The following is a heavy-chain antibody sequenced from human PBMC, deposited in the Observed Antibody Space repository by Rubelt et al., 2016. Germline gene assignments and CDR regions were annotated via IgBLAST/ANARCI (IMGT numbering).Heavy chain of an antibody. J-gene: IGHJ4*02. D-gene: IGHD4-11*01. Sequence: QVQLVESGGGVVQPGRSLRLSCAASGFTFSSYGMHWVRQAPGKGLEWVAVIWYDGSNKYYADSVRGRFTISRDNAKNSLDLQMDSLRAEDTAVYYCARGYLSNSFDYWGQGTLVTVSS. CDR3: ARGYLSNSFDY. V-gene: IGHV3-33*03. CDR1: GFTFSSYG. CDR2: IWYDGSNK.